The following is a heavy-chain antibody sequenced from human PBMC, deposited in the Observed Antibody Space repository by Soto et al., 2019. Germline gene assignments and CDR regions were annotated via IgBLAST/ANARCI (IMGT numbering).Heavy chain of an antibody. J-gene: IGHJ4*02. D-gene: IGHD5-12*01. Sequence: SETLSLTCVVSGYSISSGYYWGWIRQPPGTGLEWIGSIYRSGSAYYNPSLKSRVTISIDTSKNQFSLKLNSVAAADTAVYYCARVGNGYNYVDYWGQGTLVTVSS. CDR2: IYRSGSA. CDR1: GYSISSGYY. V-gene: IGHV4-38-2*01. CDR3: ARVGNGYNYVDY.